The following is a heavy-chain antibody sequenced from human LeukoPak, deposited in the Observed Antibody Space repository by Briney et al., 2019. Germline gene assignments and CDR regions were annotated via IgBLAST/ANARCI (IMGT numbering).Heavy chain of an antibody. D-gene: IGHD2-21*02. CDR3: ARADQYCGGDSWKTCGRSYYFDY. V-gene: IGHV4-30-4*07. J-gene: IGHJ4*02. CDR2: IYYSGST. Sequence: SETLSLTCAVSGGSISSGGYSWSWIRQPPGKGLEWIGYIYYSGSTYYNPSLKSRVTISVDTSKNQFSLKLSSVTAADTAVYYCARADQYCGGDSWKTCGRSYYFDYWGQGTLVTVSS. CDR1: GGSISSGGYS.